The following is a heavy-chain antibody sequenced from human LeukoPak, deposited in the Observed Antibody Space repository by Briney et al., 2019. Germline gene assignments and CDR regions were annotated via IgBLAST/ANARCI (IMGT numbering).Heavy chain of an antibody. V-gene: IGHV4-39*02. CDR1: GGSFSITNYY. CDR2: IYYDGST. J-gene: IGHJ4*02. D-gene: IGHD1-1*01. Sequence: SETLSLTCTVSGGSFSITNYYWTLIRQPPGKGLEWIGSIYYDGSTYYYPSLKSRVTISADTSKNQFSLKLNSVTAADTAVYFCARVPPDLEENSSRPFDFWGQGTLVTVSS. CDR3: ARVPPDLEENSSRPFDF.